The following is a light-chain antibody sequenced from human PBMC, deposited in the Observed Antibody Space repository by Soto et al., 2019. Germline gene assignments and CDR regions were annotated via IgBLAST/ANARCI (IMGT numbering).Light chain of an antibody. CDR1: QSLLHSNGYNY. CDR2: LGS. J-gene: IGKJ1*01. V-gene: IGKV2-28*01. CDR3: MQALQTLWT. Sequence: DIVMTQSPLSLPVTPGEPASISCRSSQSLLHSNGYNYLDWYLQKPGQSPQLLICLGSNRASGVPDRFSGSGSGTDFTLKISRVEAEDVGLYYCMQALQTLWTFGQGTKVEIK.